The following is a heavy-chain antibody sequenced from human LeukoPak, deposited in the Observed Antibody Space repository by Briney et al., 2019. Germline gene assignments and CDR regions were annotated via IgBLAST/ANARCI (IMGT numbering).Heavy chain of an antibody. D-gene: IGHD3-22*01. CDR3: ASGGRPYYDSSGFVDY. V-gene: IGHV1-18*04. CDR2: ISAYNGNT. J-gene: IGHJ4*02. CDR1: GYTFTGYY. Sequence: ASVKVSCKASGYTFTGYYMHWVRQAPGQGLEWMGWISAYNGNTNYAQKLQGRVTMTTDTSTSTAYMELRSLRSDDTAVYYCASGGRPYYDSSGFVDYWGQGTLVTVSS.